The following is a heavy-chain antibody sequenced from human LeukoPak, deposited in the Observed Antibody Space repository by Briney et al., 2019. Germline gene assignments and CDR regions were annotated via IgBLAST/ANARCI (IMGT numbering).Heavy chain of an antibody. J-gene: IGHJ4*02. V-gene: IGHV4-30-2*01. CDR2: IYHSGST. Sequence: SETLSLTCAVSGGSISSGGYSWSWIRQPPGQGLEWIGYIYHSGSTYYNPSLKSRVTISVDRSKNQFSLKLSSVTAADTAVYYCARLYGTVDYWGQGTLVTVSS. D-gene: IGHD2-2*02. CDR1: GGSISSGGYS. CDR3: ARLYGTVDY.